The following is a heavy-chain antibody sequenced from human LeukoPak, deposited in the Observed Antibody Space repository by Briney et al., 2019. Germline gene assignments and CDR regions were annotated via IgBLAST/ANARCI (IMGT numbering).Heavy chain of an antibody. D-gene: IGHD5-18*01. CDR2: INHSGST. CDR3: AKATLQLWSRTAALDI. Sequence: SETLSLTCAVYGGSFSGYYWSWIRQPPGKGLEWIGEINHSGSTNYNPSLKSRVTISVDTSKNQFSLKLSSVTAADTAVYYCAKATLQLWSRTAALDIWGQGTMVTVSS. CDR1: GGSFSGYY. V-gene: IGHV4-34*01. J-gene: IGHJ3*02.